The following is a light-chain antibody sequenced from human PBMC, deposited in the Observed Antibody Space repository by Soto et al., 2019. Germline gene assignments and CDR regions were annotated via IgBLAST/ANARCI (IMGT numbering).Light chain of an antibody. J-gene: IGKJ1*01. Sequence: EIVLTQSPATLSLSPGERATLSCRASQSVSSYLAWYQQKPGQAPRLLIYDASNRSTGIQARFSGSGSGTDFHHTIRSLETEDFAVYYSQQRSNAPRTFGQGNKVEIK. CDR2: DAS. V-gene: IGKV3-11*01. CDR1: QSVSSY. CDR3: QQRSNAPRT.